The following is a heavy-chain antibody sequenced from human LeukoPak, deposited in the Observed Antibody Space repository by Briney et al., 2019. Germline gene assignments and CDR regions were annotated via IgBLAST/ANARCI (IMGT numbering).Heavy chain of an antibody. CDR3: ARFGYSSSWYGYYYYYYMDV. CDR2: MTPNNGNT. Sequence: ASVKVSCRTSGYTFTNYDVNWVRQATGQGLEWVGWMTPNNGNTGYAPKLQGRVTMTRDISISTAYMELSSLRSEDTAVYYCARFGYSSSWYGYYYYYYMDVWGKGTTVTVSS. J-gene: IGHJ6*03. CDR1: GYTFTNYD. D-gene: IGHD6-13*01. V-gene: IGHV1-8*01.